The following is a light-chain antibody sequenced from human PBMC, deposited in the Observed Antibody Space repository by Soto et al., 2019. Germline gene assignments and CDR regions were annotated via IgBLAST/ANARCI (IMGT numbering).Light chain of an antibody. CDR1: SSDVGSYNL. Sequence: QSALTQPASVSGSPGQSITISCTGTSSDVGSYNLVSWYQQHPGKAPKLMIYEVSNRPSGVSNRFSGSKSGNTASLTISGLQAEDEADYYCSSYTSSSTLFGGGTKLTVL. V-gene: IGLV2-14*02. CDR3: SSYTSSSTL. J-gene: IGLJ2*01. CDR2: EVS.